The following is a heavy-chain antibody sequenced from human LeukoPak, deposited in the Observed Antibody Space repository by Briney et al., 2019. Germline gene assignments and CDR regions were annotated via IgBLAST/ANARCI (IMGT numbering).Heavy chain of an antibody. CDR3: ATVWGSSSGWYRVRWFDP. D-gene: IGHD6-19*01. CDR2: IYYSGST. V-gene: IGHV4-59*01. CDR1: GGSISSYY. J-gene: IGHJ5*02. Sequence: PPETLSLTCTVSGGSISSYYWSWIRQPPGKGLEWIGYIYYSGSTNYNPSLKSRVTISVDTSKNQFSLKLSSVTAADTAVYYCATVWGSSSGWYRVRWFDPWGQGTLVTVSS.